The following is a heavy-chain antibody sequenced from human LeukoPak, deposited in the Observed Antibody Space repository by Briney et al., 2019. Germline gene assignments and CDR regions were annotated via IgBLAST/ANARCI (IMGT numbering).Heavy chain of an antibody. D-gene: IGHD3-10*01. CDR2: IFYSGST. CDR1: GASISSYY. J-gene: IGHJ4*02. CDR3: ARDTFYYGFDY. V-gene: IGHV4-59*08. Sequence: SETLSLTCTVSGASISSYYWTWLRQPPGEGLEWIGYIFYSGSTKYNPSLKSRVTISVDASNNQFSLKLSSVTAADTAVYYCARDTFYYGFDYWGQGTLVTVSS.